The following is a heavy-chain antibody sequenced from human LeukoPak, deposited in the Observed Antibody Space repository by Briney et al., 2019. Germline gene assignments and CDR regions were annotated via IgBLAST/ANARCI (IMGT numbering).Heavy chain of an antibody. CDR1: GDSISSYY. CDR2: IYYSGRP. Sequence: SETLSLTCTVPGDSISSYYCSWIRQPPPKGLEWIGYIYYSGRPNYNPSLKSRVTISVDPYKNQFPLKLSSLTAADTAVYYCARGGSSGWSDYWGQGTLVTVSS. CDR3: ARGGSSGWSDY. V-gene: IGHV4-59*08. D-gene: IGHD6-19*01. J-gene: IGHJ4*02.